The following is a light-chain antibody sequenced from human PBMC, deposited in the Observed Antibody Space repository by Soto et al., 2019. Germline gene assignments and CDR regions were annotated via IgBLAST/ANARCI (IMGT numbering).Light chain of an antibody. J-gene: IGKJ1*01. CDR2: GAS. V-gene: IGKV3-20*01. CDR1: QSLASTX. Sequence: EIVLTQSPGTLSLSPGERATLSCRANQSLASTXLAWYQQKPGQAPRLLIYGASSRATGIPDRFSGSASGTDFTLTXNRXEPEDFAVYYCQQYDSSLWTFGQGTKVEIK. CDR3: QQYDSSLWT.